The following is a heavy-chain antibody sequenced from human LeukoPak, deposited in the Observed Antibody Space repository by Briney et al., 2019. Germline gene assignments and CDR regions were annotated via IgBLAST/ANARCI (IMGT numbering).Heavy chain of an antibody. Sequence: GGSLRLSCAASGFTFSGYDMHWVRQATGKGLEWVSAIGTAGDTYYPGSVKGRFTISRENAKNSLYLQMNSLRAGDTAVYYCARVDGYSSSWSYDYWGQGTLVTVSS. V-gene: IGHV3-13*01. CDR3: ARVDGYSSSWSYDY. D-gene: IGHD6-13*01. J-gene: IGHJ4*02. CDR1: GFTFSGYD. CDR2: IGTAGDT.